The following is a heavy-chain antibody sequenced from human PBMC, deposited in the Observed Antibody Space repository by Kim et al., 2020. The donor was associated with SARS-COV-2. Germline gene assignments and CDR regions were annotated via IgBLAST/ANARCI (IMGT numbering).Heavy chain of an antibody. CDR1: GGSFSGYY. Sequence: SETLSLTCAVYGGSFSGYYWSWIRQPPGKGLEWIGEINHSGSTNYNPSLKSRVTISVDTSKNQFSLKLSSVTAADTAVYYCARVWSVGGADYWGQGTLVTVSS. D-gene: IGHD3-16*01. CDR3: ARVWSVGGADY. V-gene: IGHV4-34*01. CDR2: INHSGST. J-gene: IGHJ4*02.